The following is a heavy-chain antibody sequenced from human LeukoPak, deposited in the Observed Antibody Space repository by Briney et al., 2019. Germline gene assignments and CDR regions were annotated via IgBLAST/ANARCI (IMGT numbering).Heavy chain of an antibody. Sequence: PSETLSLTCTVSGGSISSGDYYWSWIRQPPGKGLEGIGYIYYSGSTYYNPSLKSRVTISVDTSKNQFSLKLSSVTAADTAVYYCARVTYYYGSGSLYYFDYWGQGTLVTVSS. V-gene: IGHV4-30-4*01. J-gene: IGHJ4*02. CDR2: IYYSGST. D-gene: IGHD3-10*01. CDR3: ARVTYYYGSGSLYYFDY. CDR1: GGSISSGDYY.